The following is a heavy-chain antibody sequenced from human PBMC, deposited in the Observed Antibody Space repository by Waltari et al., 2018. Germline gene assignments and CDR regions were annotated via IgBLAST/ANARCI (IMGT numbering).Heavy chain of an antibody. CDR1: GVPISSTTYS. D-gene: IGHD5-18*01. Sequence: QLQLQESGPGLVKPSETLSLTCTVSGVPISSTTYSWGWIRQPPGKGLEWVGTISYSGSTSYNPSLRSRVTISVDTSKNQFSLNLTSVTAADTAVYYCARAWLWPYNAFDIWGQGTMVTVSS. CDR3: ARAWLWPYNAFDI. V-gene: IGHV4-39*01. J-gene: IGHJ3*02. CDR2: ISYSGST.